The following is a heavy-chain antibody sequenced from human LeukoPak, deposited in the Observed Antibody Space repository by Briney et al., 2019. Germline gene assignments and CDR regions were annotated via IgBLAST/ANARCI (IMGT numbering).Heavy chain of an antibody. Sequence: SVKASCKASGGTFSSYAISWVRQAPGQGLEWMGGIIPIFGTANYAQKFQGRVTITADKSTSTAYMELSSLRSEDTAVYYCARSYSSGWFSYYFDYWGQGTLVTVSS. CDR2: IIPIFGTA. CDR3: ARSYSSGWFSYYFDY. CDR1: GGTFSSYA. D-gene: IGHD6-19*01. J-gene: IGHJ4*02. V-gene: IGHV1-69*06.